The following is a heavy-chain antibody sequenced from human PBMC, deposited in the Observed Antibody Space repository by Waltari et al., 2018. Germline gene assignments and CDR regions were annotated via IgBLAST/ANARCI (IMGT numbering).Heavy chain of an antibody. D-gene: IGHD4-4*01. CDR1: GFAFSTHA. CDR2: IYGGGSPT. Sequence: EVQLLESGGGLVQPGGSLRLSCAASGFAFSTHALTWVRQAPGKGLEWVSLIYGGGSPTHYADSVKGRFTISRDDSKNTLFLEMNSLRVEDTAVYYCAKDLRDYSNDYWGQGTLVTVSS. CDR3: AKDLRDYSNDY. J-gene: IGHJ4*02. V-gene: IGHV3-23*03.